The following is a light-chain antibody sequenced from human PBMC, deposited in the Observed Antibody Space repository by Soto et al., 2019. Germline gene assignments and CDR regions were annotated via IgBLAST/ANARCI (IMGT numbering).Light chain of an antibody. V-gene: IGLV2-11*01. CDR2: DVN. CDR3: CSYAHTSRV. J-gene: IGLJ3*02. CDR1: SGDIGAYNY. Sequence: QSVLTQPRSVSGSPGQSVTFSCTGTSGDIGAYNYVSWYQFHPGKDPKMIIYDVNKRPSGVPDRFSGSKSGNTASLTISWLQAEDEADYYCCSYAHTSRVFGGGTKLTVL.